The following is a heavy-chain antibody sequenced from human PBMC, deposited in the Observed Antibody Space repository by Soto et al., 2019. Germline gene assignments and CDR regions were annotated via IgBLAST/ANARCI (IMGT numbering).Heavy chain of an antibody. Sequence: GESLKISCKASGYSFTSYWIGWVRQMPWKGLEWMGIIYPGDSDTRYSPSFQGQVTISADKSISTAYLQWSSLKASDTAMYYCAGGGVRGVITRTRDYYGMDVWGQGTTVTVSS. CDR2: IYPGDSDT. CDR1: GYSFTSYW. CDR3: AGGGVRGVITRTRDYYGMDV. J-gene: IGHJ6*02. D-gene: IGHD3-10*01. V-gene: IGHV5-51*01.